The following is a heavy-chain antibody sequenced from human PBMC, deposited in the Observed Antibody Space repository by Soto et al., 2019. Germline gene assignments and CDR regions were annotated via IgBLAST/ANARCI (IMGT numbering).Heavy chain of an antibody. Sequence: QVQLVQSGAEVHKPGASVKVYYKASGYTFTSYAMHWVRQAPGQRLEWMGWINAGNGNTKYSQKFQGRVTITRDTSASTAYMELSSLRSEDTAVCYCARCMTTVTIYYYYGMDVWGQGTTVTVSS. CDR2: INAGNGNT. D-gene: IGHD4-17*01. V-gene: IGHV1-3*01. J-gene: IGHJ6*02. CDR3: ARCMTTVTIYYYYGMDV. CDR1: GYTFTSYA.